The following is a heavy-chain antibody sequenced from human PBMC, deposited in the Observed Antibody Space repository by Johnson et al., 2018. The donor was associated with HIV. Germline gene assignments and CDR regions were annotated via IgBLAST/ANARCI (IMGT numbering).Heavy chain of an antibody. Sequence: QVQLVESGGGVVQPGRSLRLSCVASGFTFSSYAMHWVRQAPGKGLEWVALVSYDGRNQYHADSVKGRFTISRDNSRDTLFLEMNSLRVEDTAVYYCASLGGSYSLDIWGQGTMVTVSS. CDR3: ASLGGSYSLDI. CDR1: GFTFSSYA. CDR2: VSYDGRNQ. V-gene: IGHV3-30-3*01. J-gene: IGHJ3*02. D-gene: IGHD1-26*01.